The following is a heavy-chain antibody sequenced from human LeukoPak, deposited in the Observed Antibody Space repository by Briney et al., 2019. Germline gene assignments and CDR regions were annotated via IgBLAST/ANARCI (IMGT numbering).Heavy chain of an antibody. D-gene: IGHD4-11*01. V-gene: IGHV1-8*01. Sequence: ASVKVSCKASGYTFTSYDINWVRQATGQGLEWMGWMNPNSGNTGYAQKFQGRVTMTRNTSISTAYTELSSLRSEDTAVYYCARGAMTTGPNWFDPWGQGTLVTVSS. J-gene: IGHJ5*02. CDR3: ARGAMTTGPNWFDP. CDR2: MNPNSGNT. CDR1: GYTFTSYD.